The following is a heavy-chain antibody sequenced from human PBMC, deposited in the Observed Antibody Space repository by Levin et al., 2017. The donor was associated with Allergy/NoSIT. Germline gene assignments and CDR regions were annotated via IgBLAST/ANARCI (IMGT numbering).Heavy chain of an antibody. V-gene: IGHV3-23*01. CDR2: ISGTGVST. J-gene: IGHJ5*02. D-gene: IGHD2-2*01. CDR3: ARLSCGGTNCNSPPRNWFDP. Sequence: QTGESLKISCAASGFTFTNYAMTWVRQAPGKGLEWVSSISGTGVSTYSADSVKGRFTISRDNSKNTVYLQMNSLRGEDTAIYYCARLSCGGTNCNSPPRNWFDPWGQGTLVTVSS. CDR1: GFTFTNYA.